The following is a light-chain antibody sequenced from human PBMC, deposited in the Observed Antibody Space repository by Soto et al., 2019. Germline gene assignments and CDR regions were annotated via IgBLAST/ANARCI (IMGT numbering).Light chain of an antibody. V-gene: IGKV3-11*01. CDR1: QSIRSER. CDR3: QQRSNWPHSIT. J-gene: IGKJ5*01. CDR2: DAS. Sequence: IVLTQSADTLSLSPGERATLSCRASQSIRSERLAWYQQKPGQAPRLVIFDASNRASGMPERFSGSGSGTDFTLTISSLEPEDFAVYYCQQRSNWPHSITFGQGTRLEIK.